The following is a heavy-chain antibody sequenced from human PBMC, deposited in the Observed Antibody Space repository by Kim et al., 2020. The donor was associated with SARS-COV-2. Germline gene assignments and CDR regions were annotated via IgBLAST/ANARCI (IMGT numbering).Heavy chain of an antibody. CDR2: INAGNGNT. V-gene: IGHV1-3*01. J-gene: IGHJ6*02. Sequence: ASVKVSCKASGYTFTSYAMHWVRQAPGQRLEWMGWINAGNGNTKYSQKFQGRVTITRDTSASTAYMELSSLRSEDTAVYYCARVVPAAIYYYGMDVWGQGTTVTVSS. CDR3: ARVVPAAIYYYGMDV. CDR1: GYTFTSYA. D-gene: IGHD2-2*01.